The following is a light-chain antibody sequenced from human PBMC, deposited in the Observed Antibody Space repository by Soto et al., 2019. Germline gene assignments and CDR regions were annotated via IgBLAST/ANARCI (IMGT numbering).Light chain of an antibody. Sequence: QSVLTQPPSVSGAPGQRVTISCTGSSSNIGAGYDVHWYQQLPGTAPKLLIYGNSNRPSGVPDRFSGSKSGNSASLSITGFQAEDEADYYCQSYDSSLSGGVFGGGTKLTVL. CDR2: GNS. CDR3: QSYDSSLSGGV. J-gene: IGLJ3*02. CDR1: SSNIGAGYD. V-gene: IGLV1-40*01.